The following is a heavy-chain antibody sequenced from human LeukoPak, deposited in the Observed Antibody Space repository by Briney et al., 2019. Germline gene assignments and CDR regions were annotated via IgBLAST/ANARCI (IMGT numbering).Heavy chain of an antibody. V-gene: IGHV1-8*02. CDR2: MNPNSGNT. J-gene: IGHJ5*02. CDR3: ASAYCSSTSCYLFDP. Sequence: ASVEVSFKASGGAFSSYAISWVRPAPGQGVEWMGWMNPNSGNTGYAQKFQGRVTMTRNTSISTAYMELSSLRSEDTAVYYCASAYCSSTSCYLFDPWGQGTLVTVSS. D-gene: IGHD2-2*01. CDR1: GGAFSSYA.